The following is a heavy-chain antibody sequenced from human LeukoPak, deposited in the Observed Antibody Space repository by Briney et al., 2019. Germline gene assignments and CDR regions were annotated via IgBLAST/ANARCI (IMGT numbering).Heavy chain of an antibody. V-gene: IGHV4-34*01. CDR1: GGSFSGYY. Sequence: SETLSLTCAVYGGSFSGYYWSWIRQPPGKGLEWIGEINHSGSTNYNPSLKSRVTISVDTSKNQFSLKLSSVTAADTAVYYCARGNYYDSSGYYWGYYYYYYMDVWGKGTTVTVSS. D-gene: IGHD3-22*01. CDR3: ARGNYYDSSGYYWGYYYYYYMDV. J-gene: IGHJ6*03. CDR2: INHSGST.